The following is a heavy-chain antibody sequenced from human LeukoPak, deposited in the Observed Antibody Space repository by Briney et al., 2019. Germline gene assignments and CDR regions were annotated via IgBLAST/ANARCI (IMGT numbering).Heavy chain of an antibody. D-gene: IGHD2-21*02. CDR2: FASSGTS. CDR3: ARVVRGVVTSNWFDP. V-gene: IGHV4-59*01. J-gene: IGHJ5*02. CDR1: GDFLNTYY. Sequence: SETLSLTCTVSGDFLNTYYWTWIRQTPGKELEGIGFFASSGTSNYNPSLKRRVSISIDTSKNKFSLALTPVTPADPAVYNWARVVRGVVTSNWFDPWGQGTLVSVSS.